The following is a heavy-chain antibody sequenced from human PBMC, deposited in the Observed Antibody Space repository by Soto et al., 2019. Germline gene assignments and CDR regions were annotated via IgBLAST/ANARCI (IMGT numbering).Heavy chain of an antibody. CDR2: IYYSGSS. D-gene: IGHD6-13*01. J-gene: IGHJ5*02. CDR3: ARQSSSATGGTSVDP. CDR1: GGSISSSSYY. V-gene: IGHV4-39*01. Sequence: QLQLQESGPGLVKPSETLSLTCTVAGGSISSSSYYWGWIRQPPGKGLEWIGSIYYSGSSYYNPSLQSRVTISVDTSKNQFSLKLSSVTAADTAVYYCARQSSSATGGTSVDPWGQGTLVTVSS.